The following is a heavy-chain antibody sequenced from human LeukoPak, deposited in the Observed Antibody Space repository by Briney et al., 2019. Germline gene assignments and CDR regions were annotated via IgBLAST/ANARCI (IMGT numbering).Heavy chain of an antibody. CDR3: ARTATIGYYYYMDV. Sequence: PSETLSLTCTVSGGSISSYYWSWIRQPPGKGLEWIGSIYYSGSTYYNPSLKSRVTISVDTSKNQFSLKLSSVTAADTAVYYCARTATIGYYYYMDVWGKGTTVTVSS. CDR1: GGSISSYY. J-gene: IGHJ6*03. V-gene: IGHV4-59*12. CDR2: IYYSGST. D-gene: IGHD5-24*01.